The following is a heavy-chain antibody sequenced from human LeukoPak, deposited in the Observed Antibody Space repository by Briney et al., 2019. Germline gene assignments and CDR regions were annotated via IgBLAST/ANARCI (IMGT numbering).Heavy chain of an antibody. J-gene: IGHJ4*02. D-gene: IGHD3-22*01. CDR2: INPSGGST. CDR3: ARGVYYYDSSGYPLDY. V-gene: IGHV1-46*01. Sequence: ASVKVSCKASGYTFTSYYMHWVRQAPGQGLEWMGIINPSGGSTSYAQKFQGRVTMTADTSTSTAYMELRSLRPDDTAVYYCARGVYYYDSSGYPLDYWGQGTLITVSS. CDR1: GYTFTSYY.